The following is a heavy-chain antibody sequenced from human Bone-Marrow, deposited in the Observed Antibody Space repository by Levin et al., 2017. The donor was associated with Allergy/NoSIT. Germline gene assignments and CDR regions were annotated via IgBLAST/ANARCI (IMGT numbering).Heavy chain of an antibody. D-gene: IGHD6-19*01. Sequence: GGSLRLSCAASGFTFSSYGMHWVRQAPGKGLEWVAVISYDGSNKYYADSVKGRFTISRDNSKNTLYLQMNSLRAEDTAVYYCAKDDRDSSGWYWYFDYWGQGTLVTVSS. CDR1: GFTFSSYG. V-gene: IGHV3-30*18. CDR3: AKDDRDSSGWYWYFDY. CDR2: ISYDGSNK. J-gene: IGHJ4*02.